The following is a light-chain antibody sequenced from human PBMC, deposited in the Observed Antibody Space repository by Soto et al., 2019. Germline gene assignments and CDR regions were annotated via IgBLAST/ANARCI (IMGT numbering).Light chain of an antibody. J-gene: IGLJ3*02. CDR2: EVN. Sequence: QSALTQPASVSGSPGQSITISCTGTSSDVGAYNHVSWYQQHPGKVPKVMIYEVNNRPSGVSNRFSAAKAGNTASLPISGLQSEGEASYYCSSFTSGGTWVFGGGTKLTVL. CDR1: SSDVGAYNH. CDR3: SSFTSGGTWV. V-gene: IGLV2-14*03.